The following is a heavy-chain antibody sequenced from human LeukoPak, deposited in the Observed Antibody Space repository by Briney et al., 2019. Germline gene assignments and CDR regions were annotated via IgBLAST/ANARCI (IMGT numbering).Heavy chain of an antibody. CDR2: IFYSGST. CDR1: RGSISPYY. Sequence: SETLSLTCTVSRGSISPYYWSWIRQPPGKGLEYIGYIFYSGSTNYNPSLKRRITMSVDPSKNQFSLKLSSVTAADTAVYYCARHKSASGDFFDPWGQGTLVTVSS. CDR3: ARHKSASGDFFDP. J-gene: IGHJ5*02. V-gene: IGHV4-59*08. D-gene: IGHD3-10*01.